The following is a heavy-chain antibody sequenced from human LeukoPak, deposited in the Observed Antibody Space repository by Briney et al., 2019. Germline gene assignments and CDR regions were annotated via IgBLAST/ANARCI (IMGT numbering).Heavy chain of an antibody. V-gene: IGHV4-34*01. CDR2: INHSGST. D-gene: IGHD1-26*01. CDR3: ARVSGSYSDWYFDY. CDR1: GGSFSGYY. Sequence: SETLSLTCAVYGGSFSGYYWSWIRRPPGKGLEWIGEINHSGSTNYNPSLKSRVTISVDTSKNQFSLKLSSVTAADTAVYYCARVSGSYSDWYFDYWGQGTLVTVSS. J-gene: IGHJ4*02.